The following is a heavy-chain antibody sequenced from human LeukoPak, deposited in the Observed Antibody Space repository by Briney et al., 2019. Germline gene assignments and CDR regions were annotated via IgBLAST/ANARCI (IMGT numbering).Heavy chain of an antibody. CDR2: ISSGSSYI. J-gene: IGHJ4*02. CDR3: ARDHVTGTSGYDY. Sequence: PGGSLRLSWAASGFTFSSYSMNWVRQAPGKGLEWVSSISSGSSYIYYADSVKGRFTISRDNAKNSLYLQMNSLRAEDTAVYYCARDHVTGTSGYDYWGQGTLVTVSS. CDR1: GFTFSSYS. D-gene: IGHD1/OR15-1a*01. V-gene: IGHV3-21*01.